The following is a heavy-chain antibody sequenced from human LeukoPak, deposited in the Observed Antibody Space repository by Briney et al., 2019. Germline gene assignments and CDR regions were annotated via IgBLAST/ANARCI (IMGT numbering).Heavy chain of an antibody. CDR3: VADLPGTNSPYFDY. CDR2: SKSKSNGGTT. D-gene: IGHD4/OR15-4a*01. CDR1: GFTFSAAW. V-gene: IGHV3-15*01. Sequence: GRSLRLSCAASGFTFSAAWMNWVRQAPGKGLGWVGRSKSKSNGGTTDFAAPVRDRFTISRDDSKNTLNLQIDSLRTEDTAVYYCVADLPGTNSPYFDYWGQGTLVTVSS. J-gene: IGHJ4*02.